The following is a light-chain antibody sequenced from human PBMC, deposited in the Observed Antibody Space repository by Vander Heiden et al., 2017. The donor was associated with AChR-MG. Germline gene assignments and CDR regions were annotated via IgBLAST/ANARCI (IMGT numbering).Light chain of an antibody. CDR2: DNK. J-gene: IGLJ2*01. Sequence: HSVLTPPPSVSAAPGQKDTSSCSGSSANRVNKYVSWYQQRPGAAPKLLMYDNKKRTSGSPDRFSGSKYGTSATLGITGLQTGEEADYYCGTWDSSVSAVVFGGGTKLTVL. CDR3: GTWDSSVSAVV. CDR1: SANRVNKY. V-gene: IGLV1-51*01.